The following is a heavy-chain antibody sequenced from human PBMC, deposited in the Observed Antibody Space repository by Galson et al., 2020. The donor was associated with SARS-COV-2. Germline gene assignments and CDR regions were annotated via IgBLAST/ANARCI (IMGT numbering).Heavy chain of an antibody. J-gene: IGHJ6*02. CDR3: ASHVLRYFWGSHGMDV. CDR2: INHSGST. CDR1: GGSFSGYY. D-gene: IGHD3-9*01. Sequence: PSETLSLTCAVYGGSFSGYYWSWIRQPPGKGLEWIGEINHSGSTNYNPSLKSRVTISVDTSKNQFSLKLSSVTAADTAVYYCASHVLRYFWGSHGMDVWGQGTTVTVSS. V-gene: IGHV4-34*01.